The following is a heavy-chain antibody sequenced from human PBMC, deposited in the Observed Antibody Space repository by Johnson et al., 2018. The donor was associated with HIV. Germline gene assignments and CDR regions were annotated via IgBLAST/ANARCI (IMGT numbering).Heavy chain of an antibody. CDR1: GFTFSNAW. V-gene: IGHV3-20*04. CDR3: ARGGVDAFDI. CDR2: INWNGGST. D-gene: IGHD3-16*01. Sequence: VQLVESGGGLVKPGGSLRLSCAASGFTFSNAWMSWVRQAPGKGLEWVSGINWNGGSTGYADSVKGRFTISRDNAKNSLYLQMNSLRAEDTAVYYCARGGVDAFDIWGQGTMVTVSS. J-gene: IGHJ3*02.